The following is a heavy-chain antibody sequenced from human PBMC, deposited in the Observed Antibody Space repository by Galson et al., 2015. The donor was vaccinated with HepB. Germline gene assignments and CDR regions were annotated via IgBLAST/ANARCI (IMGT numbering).Heavy chain of an antibody. D-gene: IGHD5-24*01. CDR1: GYTFTSYD. Sequence: SVKVSCKASGYTFTSYDINWVRQATGQGLEWMGWMNPNSGNTGYAQKFQGRVTMTRNTSISTAYMELSSLRSEDTAVYYCAREPPRDGAFDIWGQGTMVTVSS. CDR2: MNPNSGNT. J-gene: IGHJ3*02. CDR3: AREPPRDGAFDI. V-gene: IGHV1-8*01.